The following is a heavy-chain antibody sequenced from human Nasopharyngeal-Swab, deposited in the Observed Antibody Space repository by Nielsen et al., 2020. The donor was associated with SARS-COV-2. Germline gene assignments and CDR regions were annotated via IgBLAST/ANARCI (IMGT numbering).Heavy chain of an antibody. CDR1: GFTFSSYA. D-gene: IGHD1-20*01. CDR3: VRDYNWRLDY. CDR2: ISYDGTNK. J-gene: IGHJ4*02. Sequence: GESLKISCSASGFTFSSYAMHWVRQSPGKGLEWVALISYDGTNKDYADSVKGRFTLSRDNSINTLYLQMNSLRPEGTALYYYVRDYNWRLDYWGQGTLVTVSS. V-gene: IGHV3-30-3*01.